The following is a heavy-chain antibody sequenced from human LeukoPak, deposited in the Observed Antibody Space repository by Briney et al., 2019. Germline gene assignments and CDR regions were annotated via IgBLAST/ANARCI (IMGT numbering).Heavy chain of an antibody. J-gene: IGHJ4*01. CDR3: ARNRGDPSYFDY. Sequence: PGGSEGLLCTASGFTFNGYSMNWVSQAPGKGLEWVSSISTSSSYIYYADSVKGRFTISRNNPKNSLYLQMNSLRAEDTAVYYCARNRGDPSYFDYWG. CDR2: ISTSSSYI. D-gene: IGHD4-17*01. V-gene: IGHV3-21*01. CDR1: GFTFNGYS.